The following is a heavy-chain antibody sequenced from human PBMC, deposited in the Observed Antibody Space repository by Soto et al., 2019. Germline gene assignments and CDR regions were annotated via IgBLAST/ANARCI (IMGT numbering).Heavy chain of an antibody. CDR3: ARGLTIVGAYDY. Sequence: SETLSLTCTVSGGSISSYYWSLIRQPPGKGLEWIGYIYYSGSTNYNPSLKSRVTISVDTSKNQFSLKLSSVTAADTAVYYCARGLTIVGAYDYWGQGTLFTVSS. D-gene: IGHD1-26*01. J-gene: IGHJ4*02. CDR2: IYYSGST. CDR1: GGSISSYY. V-gene: IGHV4-59*01.